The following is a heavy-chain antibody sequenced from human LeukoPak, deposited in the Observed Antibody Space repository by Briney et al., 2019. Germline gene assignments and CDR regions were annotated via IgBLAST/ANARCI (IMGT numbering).Heavy chain of an antibody. CDR1: GYTFTDYY. J-gene: IGHJ1*01. CDR3: VRGRIGVAGTSYFQH. Sequence: ASVKVSCKASGYTFTDYYMRWVRQAPGQGLEWMGWINPKSGGTNYAQKFQGRVTMTRDTSISTAYMELSRLRSDDTAMYYCVRGRIGVAGTSYFQHWGQGTLVTVSS. V-gene: IGHV1-2*02. CDR2: INPKSGGT. D-gene: IGHD6-19*01.